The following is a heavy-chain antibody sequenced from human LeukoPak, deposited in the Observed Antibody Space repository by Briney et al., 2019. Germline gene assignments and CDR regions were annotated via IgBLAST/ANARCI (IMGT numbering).Heavy chain of an antibody. CDR3: AKDPDPAYDILTGPCDY. CDR1: GFTFSSYA. Sequence: GGSLRLSCAASGFTFSSYAMSWVRQAPGKGLEWVSAISGSGGSTYYADSVKGRFTISRDNSKNTLYLQMNSLRAEDTAVYYCAKDPDPAYDILTGPCDYWGQGTLVTVSS. J-gene: IGHJ4*02. V-gene: IGHV3-23*01. CDR2: ISGSGGST. D-gene: IGHD3-9*01.